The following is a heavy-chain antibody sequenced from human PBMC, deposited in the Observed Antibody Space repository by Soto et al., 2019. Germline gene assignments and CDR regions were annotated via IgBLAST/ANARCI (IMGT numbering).Heavy chain of an antibody. CDR2: IYYSVRT. CDR1: GASISSDDYY. D-gene: IGHD1-1*01. V-gene: IGHV4-30-4*01. Sequence: QVQLQESGPGLVKPSQTLSLTCTVSGASISSDDYYWTWIRQPPGKGLEWIGYIYYSVRTNYNPSLESRLTISIDRSKNQFSLTLSSVSAADTALYYCARDQSNSPDYFDYWGQGTLVTVSS. J-gene: IGHJ4*02. CDR3: ARDQSNSPDYFDY.